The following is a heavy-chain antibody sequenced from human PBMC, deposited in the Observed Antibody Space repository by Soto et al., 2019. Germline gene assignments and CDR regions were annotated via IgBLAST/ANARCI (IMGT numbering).Heavy chain of an antibody. CDR2: SSGSGGST. D-gene: IGHD6-13*01. J-gene: IGHJ4*02. CDR3: AKDESSSWPYCFDY. Sequence: EVQLLESGGGLVQPGGSLRLSCAASGFTFSSYAMSWVRQAPGQGLEWVLASSGSGGSTYYADYGKGRLTISRDNSKNTLYLQMNSLRAEDTSVYYCAKDESSSWPYCFDYWGQGTLVTGSS. CDR1: GFTFSSYA. V-gene: IGHV3-23*01.